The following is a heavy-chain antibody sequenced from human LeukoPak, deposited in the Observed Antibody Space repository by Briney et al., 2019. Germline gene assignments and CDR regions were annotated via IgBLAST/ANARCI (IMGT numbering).Heavy chain of an antibody. J-gene: IGHJ4*02. CDR1: GFTFSNYG. CDR3: ANHYYDSSGYRPYYFDY. CDR2: IWYDGSNK. V-gene: IGHV3-30*02. D-gene: IGHD3-22*01. Sequence: GGSLRLSCAASGFTFSNYGMHWVRQAPGKGLEWVAFIWYDGSNKYYADSVKGRFTISRDNSKNTLYLQMNSLRAEDTAVYYCANHYYDSSGYRPYYFDYWSQGTLVTVSS.